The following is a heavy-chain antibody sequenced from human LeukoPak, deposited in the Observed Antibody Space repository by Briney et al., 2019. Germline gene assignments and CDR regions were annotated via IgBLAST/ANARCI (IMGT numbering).Heavy chain of an antibody. CDR1: GFTFDDYG. Sequence: QTGGSLRLSCAASGFTFDDYGMSWVRQAPGKGLEWVSAISGSGGSTYYADSVKGRFTISRDNSKNTLYLQMSSLRAEDTAVYYCAKADYGDYGGVFDYWGQGTLVTVSS. CDR2: ISGSGGST. J-gene: IGHJ4*02. V-gene: IGHV3-23*01. D-gene: IGHD4-17*01. CDR3: AKADYGDYGGVFDY.